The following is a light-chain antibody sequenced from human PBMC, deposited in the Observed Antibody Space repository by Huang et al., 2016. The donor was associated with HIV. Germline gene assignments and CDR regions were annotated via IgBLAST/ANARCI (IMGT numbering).Light chain of an antibody. CDR2: DTS. CDR3: QQRSNWLT. V-gene: IGKV3-11*01. J-gene: IGKJ4*01. Sequence: EIVLTQSPATLSLSPGDRATLSCRASQNIGNYFAWYQQKPGQAPRLLIYDTSNRATGIPARFSGGGSGTDFTLTISSLEPEDFAVYFCQQRSNWLTFGGGTKVETK. CDR1: QNIGNY.